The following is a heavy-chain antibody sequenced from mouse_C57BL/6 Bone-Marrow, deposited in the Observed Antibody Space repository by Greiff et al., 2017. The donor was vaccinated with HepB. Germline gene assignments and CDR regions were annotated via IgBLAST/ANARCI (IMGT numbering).Heavy chain of an antibody. J-gene: IGHJ2*01. V-gene: IGHV1-81*01. Sequence: QVHVKQSGAELARPGASVKLSCKASGYTFTSYGISWVKQRTGQGLEWIGEIYPRSGNTYYNEKFKGKATLTADKSSSTAYMELRSLTSEDSAVYFCARRGELVATSYFDYWGQGTTLTVSS. CDR3: ARRGELVATSYFDY. CDR1: GYTFTSYG. D-gene: IGHD1-1*01. CDR2: IYPRSGNT.